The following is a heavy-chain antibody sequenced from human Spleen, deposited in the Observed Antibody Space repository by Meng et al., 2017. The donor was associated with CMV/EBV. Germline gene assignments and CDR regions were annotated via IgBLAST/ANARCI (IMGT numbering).Heavy chain of an antibody. V-gene: IGHV1-2*02. Sequence: ASVKVSCKASGYTFSGYYIHWVRQAPGQGLEWMGWITPESGGTNYAQKFQGRVTMTKNTSISTAYMELSRLRSDDTAVYYCARVRVPAALGWFDPWGQGTLVTVSS. D-gene: IGHD2-2*01. J-gene: IGHJ5*02. CDR3: ARVRVPAALGWFDP. CDR2: ITPESGGT. CDR1: GYTFSGYY.